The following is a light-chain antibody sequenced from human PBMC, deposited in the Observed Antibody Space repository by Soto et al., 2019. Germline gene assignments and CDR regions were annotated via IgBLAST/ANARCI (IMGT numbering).Light chain of an antibody. CDR2: DAS. CDR1: QSVRSW. Sequence: DIQMTHSPSTLSASVGDRVTITCRASQSVRSWLAWYQQKPGRAPKFLIYDASSLESGVPSRFSGSGSGTEFTLTISNLQPDDFATYYCQQYDNYPLTFGGGTKVDI. CDR3: QQYDNYPLT. V-gene: IGKV1-5*01. J-gene: IGKJ4*01.